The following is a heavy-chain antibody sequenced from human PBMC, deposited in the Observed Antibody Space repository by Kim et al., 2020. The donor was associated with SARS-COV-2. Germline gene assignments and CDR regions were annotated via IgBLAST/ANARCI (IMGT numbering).Heavy chain of an antibody. Sequence: SETLSLTCTVSGGSNSSSSYYWGWIRQPPGKGLEWIGSIYYSGSTYYNPSLKSRVTISVDTSKNQFSLKLSSVTAADTAVYYCARSRGGSSWWTDYWGQGTLVTVSS. CDR2: IYYSGST. CDR3: ARSRGGSSWWTDY. J-gene: IGHJ4*02. CDR1: GGSNSSSSYY. D-gene: IGHD6-13*01. V-gene: IGHV4-39*01.